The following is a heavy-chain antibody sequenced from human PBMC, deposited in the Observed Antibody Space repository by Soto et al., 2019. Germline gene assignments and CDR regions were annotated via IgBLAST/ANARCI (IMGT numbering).Heavy chain of an antibody. CDR3: ARANASPFGGVISQGGVAPFDC. Sequence: SETLSLTCTVSGGSISSYYWSWIRQPPGKGLEWIGYIYYSGSTNYNPSLKSRVTISVDTSKNQFSLKLSSVTAADTAVYYCARANASPFGGVISQGGVAPFDCWGQGTLVTVSS. J-gene: IGHJ4*02. D-gene: IGHD3-16*01. CDR2: IYYSGST. CDR1: GGSISSYY. V-gene: IGHV4-59*01.